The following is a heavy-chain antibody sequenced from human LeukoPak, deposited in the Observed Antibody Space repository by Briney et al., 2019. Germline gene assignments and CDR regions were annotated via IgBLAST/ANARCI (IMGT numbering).Heavy chain of an antibody. D-gene: IGHD6-13*01. CDR2: ISGRGGST. V-gene: IGHV3-23*01. J-gene: IGHJ4*02. Sequence: GGSLRLSCAASGCTFSSYAMSWVGQAPGKGLEWVSAISGRGGSTYYADSVKGRFTISRFTNASVNDKTSLYLQMNSLRAEDTAVYYCASQIAAAGPRWGQGTLVTVSS. CDR1: GCTFSSYA. CDR3: ASQIAAAGPR.